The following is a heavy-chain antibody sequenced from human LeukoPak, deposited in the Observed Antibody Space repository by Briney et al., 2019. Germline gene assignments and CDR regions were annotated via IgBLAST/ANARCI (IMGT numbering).Heavy chain of an antibody. D-gene: IGHD3-22*01. CDR3: TTDNYYDSRGYYY. V-gene: IGHV1-2*02. Sequence: ASVKVSCKASGYTFTGYYMHWVRQAPGQGLEWMGWINPNSGGTNYAQKFQGRVTMTRDTSISTAYMELSRLRSDDTAVYYCTTDNYYDSRGYYYWGQGTLVTVSS. J-gene: IGHJ4*02. CDR2: INPNSGGT. CDR1: GYTFTGYY.